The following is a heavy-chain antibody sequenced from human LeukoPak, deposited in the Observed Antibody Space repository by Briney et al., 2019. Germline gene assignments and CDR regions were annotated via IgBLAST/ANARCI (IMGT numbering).Heavy chain of an antibody. J-gene: IGHJ4*02. Sequence: GGSLRLSCVVSGFTFSSYAMSWVRQAPGKGLEWVGRIKSKIDGGTTDYAAPVKGRFTISRDDSKTTLYLQMNSLKTEDTAVYYCTTDPGDYEIYWGQGTLVTVSS. CDR2: IKSKIDGGTT. CDR3: TTDPGDYEIY. D-gene: IGHD4-17*01. CDR1: GFTFSSYA. V-gene: IGHV3-15*01.